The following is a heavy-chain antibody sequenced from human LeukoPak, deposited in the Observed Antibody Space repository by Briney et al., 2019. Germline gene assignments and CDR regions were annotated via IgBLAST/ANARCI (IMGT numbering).Heavy chain of an antibody. J-gene: IGHJ4*02. D-gene: IGHD2-21*02. V-gene: IGHV3-30-3*01. CDR2: ISYDGSNK. CDR3: ARTAFCGGDCSVSHFDY. Sequence: GGSLRLSCAASGFTFSNYVMYWVRQAPGKGLEWVAVISYDGSNKYYADSVKGRFTISRDNSKNTLYLQMNSLRAEDTAVYYCARTAFCGGDCSVSHFDYWGQGTLVTVSS. CDR1: GFTFSNYV.